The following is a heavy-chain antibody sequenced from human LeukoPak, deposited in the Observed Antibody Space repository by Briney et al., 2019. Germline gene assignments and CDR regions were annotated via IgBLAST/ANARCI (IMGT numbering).Heavy chain of an antibody. J-gene: IGHJ3*02. D-gene: IGHD2-21*02. CDR2: ISGSGGST. CDR3: ASIVVVTAILDAFDT. V-gene: IGHV3-23*01. Sequence: GGSLRLSCAASGFTFSSYGMSWVRQAPGKGLEWVSAISGSGGSTYYADSVKGRFTISRDNSKNTLYLQMNSLRAEDTAVYYCASIVVVTAILDAFDTWGQGTMVTVSS. CDR1: GFTFSSYG.